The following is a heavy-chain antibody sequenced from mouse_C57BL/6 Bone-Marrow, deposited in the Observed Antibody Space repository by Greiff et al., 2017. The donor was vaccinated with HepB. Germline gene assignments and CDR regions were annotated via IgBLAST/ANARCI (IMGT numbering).Heavy chain of an antibody. J-gene: IGHJ3*01. CDR1: GYTFTDYY. Sequence: EVQLQQSGPELVKPGASVKISCKASGYTFTDYYMNWVKQSHGKSLEWIGDINPNNGGTSYNQKFKGKATLTVDKSSSTAYMELRSLTSEDSAVYYCATKCLYDGYSWFAYWGQGTLVTVSA. D-gene: IGHD2-3*01. CDR3: ATKCLYDGYSWFAY. CDR2: INPNNGGT. V-gene: IGHV1-26*01.